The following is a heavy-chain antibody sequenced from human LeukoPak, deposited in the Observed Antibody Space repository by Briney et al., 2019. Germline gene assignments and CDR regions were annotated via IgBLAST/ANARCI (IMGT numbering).Heavy chain of an antibody. D-gene: IGHD2-2*02. CDR1: GFTFSSYA. CDR2: ISYDGSNK. CDR3: AVIVVVPAAIWFDY. V-gene: IGHV3-30-3*01. Sequence: GGSLRLSCAASGFTFSSYAMHWVRQAPGKGLEWVAVISYDGSNKYYADSVKGRFTISRDNSKNTLYLQMNSLRAEDTAVYCSAVIVVVPAAIWFDYWGQGTLVTVSS. J-gene: IGHJ4*02.